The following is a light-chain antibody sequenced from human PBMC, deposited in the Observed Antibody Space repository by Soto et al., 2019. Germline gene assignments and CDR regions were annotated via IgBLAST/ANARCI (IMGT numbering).Light chain of an antibody. CDR3: CSYAGGYTHYV. Sequence: LTQPPSVSGSPGQSVTISCTGTSSDVGGFNYVSWYQHHPGKAPKLMIYDVSKRPSGVPDRFSGSKSGNTASLTISGLQAEDEADYYCCSYAGGYTHYVFATGTKVTVL. CDR1: SSDVGGFNY. CDR2: DVS. V-gene: IGLV2-11*01. J-gene: IGLJ1*01.